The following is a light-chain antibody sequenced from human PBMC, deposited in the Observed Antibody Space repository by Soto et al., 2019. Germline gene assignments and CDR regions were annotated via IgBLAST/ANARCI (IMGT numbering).Light chain of an antibody. CDR2: SAA. Sequence: EIVLTQSPGTLSLSPGERATLSCRASQSVSSNYWAWYQHKPGQAPRLLTYSAASRATAIPERFSGRGSGTDFTLTISRLEAEDFALYYCQQYGSSFTFGPGTKVDIK. J-gene: IGKJ3*01. CDR1: QSVSSNY. CDR3: QQYGSSFT. V-gene: IGKV3-20*01.